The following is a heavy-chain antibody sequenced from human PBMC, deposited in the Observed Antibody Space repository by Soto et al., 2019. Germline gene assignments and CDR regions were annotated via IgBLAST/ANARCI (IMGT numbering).Heavy chain of an antibody. J-gene: IGHJ6*02. CDR2: INPNSGGT. Sequence: ASVKVSCKASGYAFSGYYMHWVRQAPGQGPEWMGWINPNSGGTNYAQKFQGWVTVTRETSMKTVYMELSRLKSDDTAVYYCARAAGVYDYYGMDVWAQGTTVTVSS. CDR3: ARAAGVYDYYGMDV. CDR1: GYAFSGYY. V-gene: IGHV1-2*04.